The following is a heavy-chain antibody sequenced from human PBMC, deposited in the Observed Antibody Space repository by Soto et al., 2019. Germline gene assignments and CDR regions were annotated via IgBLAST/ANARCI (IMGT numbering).Heavy chain of an antibody. Sequence: GGSLRLSCAASGFTFSSYEMNWVRQAPGKGLEWVSYITRTSITIYYADSVKGRFTTSRDNAKNSLYLHMNSLRVEDTAIYYCAPRRHGSFNIGAFDILGQGTMVTVSS. V-gene: IGHV3-48*03. CDR2: ITRTSITI. CDR3: APRRHGSFNIGAFDI. J-gene: IGHJ3*02. D-gene: IGHD6-13*01. CDR1: GFTFSSYE.